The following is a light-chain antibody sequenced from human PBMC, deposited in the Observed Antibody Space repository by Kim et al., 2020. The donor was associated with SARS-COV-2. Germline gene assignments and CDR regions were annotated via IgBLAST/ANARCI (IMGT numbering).Light chain of an antibody. V-gene: IGKV3D-15*01. CDR1: QSISSY. Sequence: SPGERATLSCRASQSISSYLAWYQQKPGQAPRLLIFDAFNRAPGIPGRFSGSGSGTDFTLTISSLQSEDFAVYYCQQYNNWPPLTFGGGTKVDIK. J-gene: IGKJ4*01. CDR3: QQYNNWPPLT. CDR2: DAF.